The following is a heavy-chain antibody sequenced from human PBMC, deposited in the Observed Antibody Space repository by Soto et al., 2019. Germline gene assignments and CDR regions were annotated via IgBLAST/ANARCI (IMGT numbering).Heavy chain of an antibody. J-gene: IGHJ4*02. V-gene: IGHV1-18*01. D-gene: IGHD6-19*01. CDR2: INAYNGNT. CDR3: AREAGAGTRGFDY. CDR1: GYTFTSYG. Sequence: QVQLVQSGAEVKKPGASVKVSCKASGYTFTSYGISWVRQAPGQGLEWMGWINAYNGNTNYAQKLQGRVTXTXDXXTSTAYMGRRSLRSDETAVYYCAREAGAGTRGFDYWGQGTLVTVSS.